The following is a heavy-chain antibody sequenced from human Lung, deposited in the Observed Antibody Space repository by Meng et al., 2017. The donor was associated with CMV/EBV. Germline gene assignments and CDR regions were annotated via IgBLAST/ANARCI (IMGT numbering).Heavy chain of an antibody. D-gene: IGHD3-22*01. V-gene: IGHV3-21*01. CDR2: ISSSSSYI. CDR1: GFTFSSYS. CDR3: APTYYYDSSGYYPFDY. Sequence: ESXKISXSASGFTFSSYSMNWVRQAPGKGLEWVSSISSSSSYISYADSVKGRFIISRDNAKNSLYLQMNSLRAEDTAVYHCAPTYYYDSSGYYPFDYWGQGXLVTGSS. J-gene: IGHJ4*03.